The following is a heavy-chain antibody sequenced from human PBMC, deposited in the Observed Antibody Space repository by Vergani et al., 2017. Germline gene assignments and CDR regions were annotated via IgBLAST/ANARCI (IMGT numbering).Heavy chain of an antibody. Sequence: EVQLVESGGGLVKPGGSLRLSCAASGFTFSNDWMSWVRQAPGKGLEWVGRIKSKTDGGTTDYAAPVKGRFTISRDDSKNTLYLQMNSLKTEDTAVYYCTTAFYYLWSGPPVPQYFFDSWGQGTLVTVSS. J-gene: IGHJ4*02. V-gene: IGHV3-15*01. CDR2: IKSKTDGGTT. CDR3: TTAFYYLWSGPPVPQYFFDS. CDR1: GFTFSNDW. D-gene: IGHD3-3*01.